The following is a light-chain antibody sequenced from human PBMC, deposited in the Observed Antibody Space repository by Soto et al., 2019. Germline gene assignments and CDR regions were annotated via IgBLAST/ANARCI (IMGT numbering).Light chain of an antibody. CDR3: QQSSDWPLT. J-gene: IGKJ4*01. Sequence: EIVLTQSPATLSLSPGERATLSCRASQSVSSQLAWYQQKPGQAPRLLMYDASNRATGIPARFSGSGSGTDFTLTISSLEPEDFAVYYGQQSSDWPLTFGGGTKVEIK. V-gene: IGKV3-11*01. CDR1: QSVSSQ. CDR2: DAS.